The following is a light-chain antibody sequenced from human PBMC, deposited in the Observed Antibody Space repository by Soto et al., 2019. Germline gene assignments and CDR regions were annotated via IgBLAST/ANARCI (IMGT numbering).Light chain of an antibody. CDR1: ESVNSH. V-gene: IGKV3-15*01. CDR3: QHYNNWPHT. CDR2: GAS. Sequence: ERVMTQSPATLSVSPGERATLSCGASESVNSHLAWYQQKPGLAPRLLIYGASTRATGVPARFIGSGSGTEFTLTITSLQSEDFAIYYCQHYNNWPHTFGQGTKLEIK. J-gene: IGKJ2*01.